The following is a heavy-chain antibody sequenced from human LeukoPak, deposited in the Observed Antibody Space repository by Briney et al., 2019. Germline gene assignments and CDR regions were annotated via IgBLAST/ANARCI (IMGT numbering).Heavy chain of an antibody. J-gene: IGHJ4*02. CDR3: TTGNWGPY. Sequence: GGSLRLSCAASGFTVSSNYMSWVRQAPGKGLEWVGRIKSKIDGGTTDYAAPVKGRFTISRDDSKNTLYLQMNSLKTEDTAVYYCTTGNWGPYWGQGTLVTVSS. CDR1: GFTVSSNY. V-gene: IGHV3-15*05. CDR2: IKSKIDGGTT. D-gene: IGHD3-16*01.